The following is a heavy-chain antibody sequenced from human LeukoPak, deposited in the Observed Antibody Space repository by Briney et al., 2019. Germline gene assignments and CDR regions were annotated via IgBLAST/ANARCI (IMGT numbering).Heavy chain of an antibody. V-gene: IGHV4-59*11. CDR2: IYYSGST. D-gene: IGHD1/OR15-1a*01. CDR3: ARGRPTGITGTGWFDP. CDR1: GGSISSHY. J-gene: IGHJ5*02. Sequence: PSETLSLTCTVSGGSISSHYWSWIRQPPGKGLEWIGNIYYSGSTNYNPSLKSRVTISVDTSKNQFSLKLSSVTAADTAVYYCARGRPTGITGTGWFDPWGQGTLVTVSS.